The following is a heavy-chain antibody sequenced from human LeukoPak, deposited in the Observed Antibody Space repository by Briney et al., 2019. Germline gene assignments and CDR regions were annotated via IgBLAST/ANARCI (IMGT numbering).Heavy chain of an antibody. CDR1: GYTFTSYG. V-gene: IGHV1-18*01. Sequence: ASVKVSCKASGYTFTSYGISWVRQAPGQGLEWMGWISAYNGNTNYAQKLQGRVTMTTDTSTSTAYMELRSLRSDDTAVYYCARDGSPFAVGLPIDYWGQGTLVTVSS. J-gene: IGHJ4*02. CDR3: ARDGSPFAVGLPIDY. D-gene: IGHD3-3*01. CDR2: ISAYNGNT.